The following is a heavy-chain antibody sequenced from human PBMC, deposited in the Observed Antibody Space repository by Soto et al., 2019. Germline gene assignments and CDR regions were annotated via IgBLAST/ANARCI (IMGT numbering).Heavy chain of an antibody. J-gene: IGHJ6*03. CDR2: IKQDGSDK. CDR3: VRGCGRSSSPYYLDV. Sequence: EVHLAESGGGLVQPGGSLRLSCEASGFTFSTYWMSWVRQAPGKGLEWVATIKQDGSDKYYVDSVRGRFTISRDNAESSLYLQMSSLRAEDTAVYYCVRGCGRSSSPYYLDVWGKATTVIVSS. D-gene: IGHD6-13*01. V-gene: IGHV3-7*01. CDR1: GFTFSTYW.